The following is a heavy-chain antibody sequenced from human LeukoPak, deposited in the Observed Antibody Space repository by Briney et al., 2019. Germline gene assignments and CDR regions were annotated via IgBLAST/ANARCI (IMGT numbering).Heavy chain of an antibody. CDR2: ISMSGSVI. Sequence: GGSLRLSCAASGFTFSDYEMNWVRQAPGKGLEWVSYISMSGSVIHYADSVKGRFTISRDNAKNSLCLQMNSLRAVDTAVYYCARDGGRTASGFRPHYFDYWGQGALVIVSS. V-gene: IGHV3-48*03. D-gene: IGHD3-16*01. CDR1: GFTFSDYE. J-gene: IGHJ4*02. CDR3: ARDGGRTASGFRPHYFDY.